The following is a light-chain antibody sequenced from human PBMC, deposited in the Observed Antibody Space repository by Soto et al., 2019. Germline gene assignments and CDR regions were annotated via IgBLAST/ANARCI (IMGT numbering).Light chain of an antibody. CDR2: GAS. CDR1: QIISTS. V-gene: IGKV1-39*01. J-gene: IGKJ5*01. CDR3: QQSYSTPVT. Sequence: DIQMTQSPSSLSASVRDRVTITCRASQIISTSLNWYQQKPGQAPKLLIYGASSLQSGVPSRFSGSGSGTDFTLTISSLQPEDFATYYCQQSYSTPVTFGQGTRLEIK.